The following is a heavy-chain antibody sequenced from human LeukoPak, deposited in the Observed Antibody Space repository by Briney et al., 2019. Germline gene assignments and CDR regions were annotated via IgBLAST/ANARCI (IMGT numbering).Heavy chain of an antibody. CDR3: TRGLAYCGGDCSDDAFDI. CDR1: GFTFSNAW. D-gene: IGHD2-21*02. CDR2: IKSKTDGGTT. Sequence: GGSLRLSCAASGFTFSNAWMSWVRQAPGKGLEWVVCIKSKTDGGTTDYAATVKGRFTISRDDSNNTLYLQMNSLKTEDTAVYYCTRGLAYCGGDCSDDAFDIWGQGTMVTVSS. V-gene: IGHV3-15*01. J-gene: IGHJ3*02.